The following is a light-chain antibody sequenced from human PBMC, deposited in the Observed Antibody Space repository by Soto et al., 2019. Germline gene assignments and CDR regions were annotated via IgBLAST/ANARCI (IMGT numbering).Light chain of an antibody. Sequence: DIVLTQSPATLSLSPWERATLSCRASQTFSTSYLAWYQQKPGQAPRLRIEGASSRATGSPDRVSGSGAGTDGTRTSSRLEPEDVAVYYCQQYGSSPRTFGQGTKVDIK. CDR2: GAS. J-gene: IGKJ1*01. CDR1: QTFSTSY. V-gene: IGKV3-20*01. CDR3: QQYGSSPRT.